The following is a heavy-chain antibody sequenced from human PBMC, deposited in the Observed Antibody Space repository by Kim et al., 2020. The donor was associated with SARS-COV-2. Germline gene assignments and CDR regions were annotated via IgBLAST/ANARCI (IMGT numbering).Heavy chain of an antibody. J-gene: IGHJ5*02. CDR2: ISSSSSYI. CDR1: GFTFSSYS. Sequence: GGSLRLSCAASGFTFSSYSMNWVRQAPGKGLEWVSSISSSSSYIYYADSVKGRFTISRDNAKNSLYLQMNSLRAEDTAVYYCWGNAVAGTGPHWFDPWGQGNLVTLSS. D-gene: IGHD6-19*01. CDR3: WGNAVAGTGPHWFDP. V-gene: IGHV3-21*01.